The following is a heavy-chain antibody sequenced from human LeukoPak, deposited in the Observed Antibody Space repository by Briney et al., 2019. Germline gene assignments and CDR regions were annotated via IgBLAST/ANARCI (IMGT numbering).Heavy chain of an antibody. CDR3: AREEHYYDSSGYYRY. J-gene: IGHJ4*02. Sequence: GGSLRLSCAASGFTFSDYYTSWIRQAPGKGLEWVSYISSNGNTKYYADSVKGRFTISRDNAKNSLYLQMNSLRAEDTAVYYCAREEHYYDSSGYYRYWGQGTLVTVSS. CDR2: ISSNGNTK. V-gene: IGHV3-11*04. D-gene: IGHD3-22*01. CDR1: GFTFSDYY.